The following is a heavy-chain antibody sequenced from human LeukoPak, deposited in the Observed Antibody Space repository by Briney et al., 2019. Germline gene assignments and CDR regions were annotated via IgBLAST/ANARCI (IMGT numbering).Heavy chain of an antibody. J-gene: IGHJ4*02. V-gene: IGHV3-30*03. Sequence: PGGSLRLSCAASGFTFSSYSMNWVRQAPGKGLEWVAVISYDGSNKYYADSVKGRFTISRDNSKNTLYLQMNSLRAEDTAVYYCARDDATGCFDYWGQGTLVTVSS. CDR3: ARDDATGCFDY. CDR2: ISYDGSNK. D-gene: IGHD1-14*01. CDR1: GFTFSSYS.